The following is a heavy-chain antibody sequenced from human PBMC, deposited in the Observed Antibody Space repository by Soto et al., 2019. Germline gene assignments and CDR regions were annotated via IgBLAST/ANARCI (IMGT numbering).Heavy chain of an antibody. D-gene: IGHD3-10*01. Sequence: GESLKISCKGSGYSFTSYWIGWVRQMPGKGLEWMGIIYPGDSDTGYSPSFQGRVTISADKSISTAYLQWSSLKASDTAMYYCARRMPKGKGLLWFGESPIDIWGQGTMVTVSS. J-gene: IGHJ3*02. V-gene: IGHV5-51*01. CDR3: ARRMPKGKGLLWFGESPIDI. CDR1: GYSFTSYW. CDR2: IYPGDSDT.